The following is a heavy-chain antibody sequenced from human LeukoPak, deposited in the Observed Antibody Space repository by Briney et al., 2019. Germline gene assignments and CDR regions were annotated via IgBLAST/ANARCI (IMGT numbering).Heavy chain of an antibody. D-gene: IGHD6-19*01. CDR1: GFSVRSSY. V-gene: IGHV3-53*01. J-gene: IGHJ3*02. CDR2: FYAGGTA. Sequence: PGGSLRLSCEASGFSVRSSYMSWVRQAPGKGLEWVSVFYAGGTANYAGSVKGRFTISRDNSKNTLYLQMNNLSAEDTAVYYCAKDLGHSSGWSDAFDIWGQGTMVTVSS. CDR3: AKDLGHSSGWSDAFDI.